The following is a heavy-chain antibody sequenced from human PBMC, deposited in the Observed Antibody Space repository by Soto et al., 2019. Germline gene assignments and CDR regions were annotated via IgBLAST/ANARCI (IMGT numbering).Heavy chain of an antibody. CDR3: ARVKQWLAYNWFDP. D-gene: IGHD6-19*01. V-gene: IGHV4-59*01. CDR1: GGSISNYY. Sequence: QVQLQESGPGLVKPSETLSLTCTVSGGSISNYYWSWIRQPPGKGLGWIGYIYSSGSTNYNPSLKSRVTISVDTSKNQFPPKLSPVTAADTAVYYCARVKQWLAYNWFDPWGQGTLVTVSS. CDR2: IYSSGST. J-gene: IGHJ5*02.